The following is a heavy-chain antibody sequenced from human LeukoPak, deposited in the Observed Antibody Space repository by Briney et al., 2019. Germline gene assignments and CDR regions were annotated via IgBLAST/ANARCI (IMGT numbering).Heavy chain of an antibody. CDR2: ISVYNDKS. CDR3: ARTVAGGGYWYFDL. CDR1: GCTFTNYG. Sequence: ASVKVSCKASGCTFTNYGLTWVRQAPGQGLEWMGWISVYNDKSNYAQKFQGRVTMTADTSTRTAYLELRSLRSDDTAVYYCARTVAGGGYWYFDLWGRGTLVTVSS. J-gene: IGHJ2*01. V-gene: IGHV1-18*01. D-gene: IGHD6-19*01.